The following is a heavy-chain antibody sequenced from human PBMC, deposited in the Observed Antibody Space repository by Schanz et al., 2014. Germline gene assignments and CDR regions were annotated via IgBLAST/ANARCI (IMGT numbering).Heavy chain of an antibody. Sequence: EAHLVESGGGLVQPGGSLRLSCAASGFTFTNYAMSWVRQAPGKGLEWVSLISDSGDTAYYADSVKGRFTISRDNSKNTVYLQMNSLRPGDTAVYYCARESSNDIVLVPGAVFDHWGQGILVTVSS. J-gene: IGHJ4*02. CDR3: ARESSNDIVLVPGAVFDH. V-gene: IGHV3-23*04. CDR2: ISDSGDTA. D-gene: IGHD2-2*01. CDR1: GFTFTNYA.